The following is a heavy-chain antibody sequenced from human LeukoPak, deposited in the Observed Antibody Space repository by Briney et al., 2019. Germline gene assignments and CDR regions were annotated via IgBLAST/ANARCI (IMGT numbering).Heavy chain of an antibody. D-gene: IGHD5-12*01. Sequence: SSETLSLTCTVSGGSISSYYWSWIRQPPGKGLEWIGYIYYSGSTNYNPSLKGRVTISVDTSKNQFSLKLSSVTAADTAVYYCARGRRDGYNYDYWGQGTLVTVSS. V-gene: IGHV4-59*12. J-gene: IGHJ4*02. CDR2: IYYSGST. CDR3: ARGRRDGYNYDY. CDR1: GGSISSYY.